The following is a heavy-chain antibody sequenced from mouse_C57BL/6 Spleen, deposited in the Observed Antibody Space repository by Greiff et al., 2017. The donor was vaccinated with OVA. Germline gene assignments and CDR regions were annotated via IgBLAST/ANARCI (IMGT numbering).Heavy chain of an antibody. D-gene: IGHD1-1*01. V-gene: IGHV1-9*01. CDR2: ILPGSGST. J-gene: IGHJ4*01. CDR3: ARSKTITTVVATPYYYAMDY. CDR1: GYTFTGYW. Sequence: VMLVESGAELMKPGASVKLSCKATGYTFTGYWIEWVKQRPGHGLEWIGEILPGSGSTNYNEKFKGKATFTADTSSNTAYMQLSSLTTEDSAIYYCARSKTITTVVATPYYYAMDYWGQGTSVTVSS.